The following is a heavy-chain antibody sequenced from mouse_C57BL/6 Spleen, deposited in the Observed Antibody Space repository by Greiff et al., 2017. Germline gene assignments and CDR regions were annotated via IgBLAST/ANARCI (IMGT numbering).Heavy chain of an antibody. CDR3: ATANWDVGWFAD. J-gene: IGHJ3*01. Sequence: VQLVESGPGLVAPSQSLSISCTVSGFSLTSYGVDWVRQPPGKGLEWLGEIWGGGSTNYNSALMSRLGISNDNSKSQVFLKMNSLQTDDTAVYYCATANWDVGWFADWGQGTLVTVSA. CDR2: IWGGGST. CDR1: GFSLTSYG. D-gene: IGHD4-1*01. V-gene: IGHV2-9*01.